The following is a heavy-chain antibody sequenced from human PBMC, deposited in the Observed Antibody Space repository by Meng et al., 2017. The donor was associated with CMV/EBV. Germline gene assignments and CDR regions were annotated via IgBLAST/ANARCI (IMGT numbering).Heavy chain of an antibody. CDR3: AKGTISLTRRGVPYSSSSSRSSNYYYYGMDV. J-gene: IGHJ6*02. V-gene: IGHV3-23*01. CDR1: GFTFSSYA. Sequence: GESLKISCAASGFTFSSYAMSWVRQAPGKGLEWVSAISVSGGSTYYADSVKGRFTISRDNSKNTLYLQMNSLRAEDTAVYYCAKGTISLTRRGVPYSSSSSRSSNYYYYGMDVWGQGTTVTVSS. D-gene: IGHD6-6*01. CDR2: ISVSGGST.